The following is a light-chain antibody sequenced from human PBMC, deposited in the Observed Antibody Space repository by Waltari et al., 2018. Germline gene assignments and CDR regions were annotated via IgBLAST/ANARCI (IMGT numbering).Light chain of an antibody. Sequence: DFQMTQSPSSLSASVGDRVTITCQASQDIRNYLNWYQQKPGKAPKLLIYDASNLETGVPSRFSGSGSGTDFTCTISSLQPEDIATYYCQQYDNLPLTFGPGTKVNIK. V-gene: IGKV1-33*01. CDR1: QDIRNY. J-gene: IGKJ3*01. CDR2: DAS. CDR3: QQYDNLPLT.